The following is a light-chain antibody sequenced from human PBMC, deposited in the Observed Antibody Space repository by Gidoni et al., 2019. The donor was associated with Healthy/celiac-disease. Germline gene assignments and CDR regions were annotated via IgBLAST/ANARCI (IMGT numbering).Light chain of an antibody. CDR1: QSISSY. Sequence: DIQMTQSPSSLSASVGDRVTITCRASQSISSYLNWYQQKPGKAPKLLIYAASSLQSGVPSRFSGSVSGTDFTLTISSLQPEDFATYYCQQSYSTPRNTFGQGTKLESK. J-gene: IGKJ2*01. CDR2: AAS. CDR3: QQSYSTPRNT. V-gene: IGKV1-39*01.